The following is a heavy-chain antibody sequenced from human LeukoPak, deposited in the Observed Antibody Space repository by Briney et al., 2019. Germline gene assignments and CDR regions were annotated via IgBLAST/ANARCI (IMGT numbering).Heavy chain of an antibody. J-gene: IGHJ4*02. Sequence: GESLKISCKGSGYTFTNYWIAWVRQMPGKGLEWMGIIHPDDSDDSGTRYSPSFQGQVTISADKSITTAYLQWSSLKASDTAMYYCARRSNYYDESGYTGLFDYWGQGSLVTVSS. CDR3: ARRSNYYDESGYTGLFDY. CDR2: IHPDDSDDSGT. V-gene: IGHV5-51*01. D-gene: IGHD3-22*01. CDR1: GYTFTNYW.